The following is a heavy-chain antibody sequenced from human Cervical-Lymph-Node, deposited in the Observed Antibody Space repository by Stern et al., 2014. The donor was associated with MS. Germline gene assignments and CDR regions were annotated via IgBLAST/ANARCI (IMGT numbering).Heavy chain of an antibody. CDR1: GGSISSSSYY. V-gene: IGHV4-39*01. D-gene: IGHD6-13*01. CDR3: AIAAAYFDY. Sequence: QVQLGQSGPGLVKPSETLSLTCTVSGGSISSSSYYWGWIRQPPGKGLEWIGSIYYSGSTYYNPSLKSRVTQSVDTSKNQCPLKLSSVTAADTAVYYCAIAAAYFDYWGQGTLVTVSS. CDR2: IYYSGST. J-gene: IGHJ4*02.